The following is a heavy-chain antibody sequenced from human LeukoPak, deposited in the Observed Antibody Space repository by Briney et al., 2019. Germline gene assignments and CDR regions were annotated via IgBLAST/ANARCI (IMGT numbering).Heavy chain of an antibody. J-gene: IGHJ4*02. CDR2: ISYDGSNK. Sequence: GGSLRLSCAASGFTFSSYAMHWVRQAPGKGLEWVAVISYDGSNKYYADSVKGRFTISRDNSKNTLYLQMNSLRAEDTAVYYCAREEHSRGWYYFDYWGQGTLVTVSS. V-gene: IGHV3-30-3*01. CDR3: AREEHSRGWYYFDY. CDR1: GFTFSSYA. D-gene: IGHD6-19*01.